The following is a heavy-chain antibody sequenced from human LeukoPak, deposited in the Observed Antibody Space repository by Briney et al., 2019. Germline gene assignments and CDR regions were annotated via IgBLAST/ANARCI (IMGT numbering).Heavy chain of an antibody. CDR2: IYHSGST. J-gene: IGHJ3*02. CDR1: GVSISSGGYS. CDR3: ARSEDDAFDI. Sequence: PSQTLSLTCAVSGVSISSGGYSWSWIRQPPGKGLEWIGYIYHSGSTYYNPSLKSRVTISVDRSKNQFSLKLSSVTAADTAVYYCARSEDDAFDIWGQGTMVTVSS. D-gene: IGHD3-3*01. V-gene: IGHV4-30-2*01.